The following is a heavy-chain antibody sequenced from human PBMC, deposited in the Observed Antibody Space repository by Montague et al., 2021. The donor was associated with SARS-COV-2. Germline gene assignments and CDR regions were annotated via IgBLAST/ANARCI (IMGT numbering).Heavy chain of an antibody. CDR1: GYPIGSGYY. CDR3: ARDRTFRDGYLDAFEI. J-gene: IGHJ3*02. Sequence: SETLSLTCTVSGYPIGSGYYWGWIRKFPGRGLGWIGSIYHSGTTYYNPSLKSRATIAVDTSKNQFSLKMYSVTAADTAQFYCARDRTFRDGYLDAFEIWGQGTMVTVSS. CDR2: IYHSGTT. V-gene: IGHV4-38-2*02. D-gene: IGHD5-24*01.